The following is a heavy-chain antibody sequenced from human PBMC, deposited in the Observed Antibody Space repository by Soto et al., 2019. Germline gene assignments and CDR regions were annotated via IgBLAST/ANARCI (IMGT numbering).Heavy chain of an antibody. D-gene: IGHD3-3*01. Sequence: KPGGSLRLSCAASGFTFSNYSMNWVRQAPGKGLEWVSSISSSSSYIYFADSVKGRFSISRDNAKNSLYLQMTSLRAEDTAVYYCARDAAYRSWSVTPFDYWGQGTLVTVSS. J-gene: IGHJ4*02. CDR2: ISSSSSYI. CDR3: ARDAAYRSWSVTPFDY. V-gene: IGHV3-21*01. CDR1: GFTFSNYS.